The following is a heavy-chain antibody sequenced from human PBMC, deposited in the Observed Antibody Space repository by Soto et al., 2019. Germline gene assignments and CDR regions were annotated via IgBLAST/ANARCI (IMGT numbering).Heavy chain of an antibody. D-gene: IGHD3-10*01. CDR3: ARMVRGVITWFDP. J-gene: IGHJ5*02. Sequence: QVQLQQWGAGLLKPSETLSLTCAVYGGSFSGYYWSWIRQPPGKGLEWIGEINHSGSTNYNPSLRSGVTISVAPSKNQFSLKLSSVTAADTAVYYCARMVRGVITWFDPWGQGTLVTVSS. V-gene: IGHV4-34*01. CDR2: INHSGST. CDR1: GGSFSGYY.